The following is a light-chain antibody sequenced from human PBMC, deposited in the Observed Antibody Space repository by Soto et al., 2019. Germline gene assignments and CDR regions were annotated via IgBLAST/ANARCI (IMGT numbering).Light chain of an antibody. CDR2: EVT. CDR1: SSDVGAYNF. Sequence: QSVLTQPASVSGSPGQSITISCTGSSSDVGAYNFVSWYQHRPGKAPKLILYEVTTRPSGVSSRFSGSKSGNTASLTISGIQADEDANYSSSSYTTSNTPYVFGTGTKVTVL. V-gene: IGLV2-14*01. CDR3: SSYTTSNTPYV. J-gene: IGLJ1*01.